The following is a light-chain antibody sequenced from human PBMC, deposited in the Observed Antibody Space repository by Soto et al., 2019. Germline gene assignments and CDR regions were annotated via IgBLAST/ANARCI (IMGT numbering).Light chain of an antibody. CDR3: QKSNSAPRT. CDR1: QGISNY. J-gene: IGKJ1*01. V-gene: IGKV1-27*01. CDR2: AAS. Sequence: DIHITHSPSARSASLVDRVTITCRASQGISNYLAWYQQKPGKVPKLLIYAASTLQSGVPSRFSGSGSGTDFTLTISSLQPEDVATYYCQKSNSAPRTFGQGTKVDIK.